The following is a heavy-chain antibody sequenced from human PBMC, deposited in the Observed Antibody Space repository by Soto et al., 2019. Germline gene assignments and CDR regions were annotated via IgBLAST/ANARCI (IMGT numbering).Heavy chain of an antibody. CDR2: IEPSDSYT. CDR3: ARRLSGPKEEYNAYYFYGLDV. D-gene: IGHD1-1*01. CDR1: GYTFTNFW. Sequence: GESQKISCKGSGYTFTNFWITWVRQMPGKGLEWMGRIEPSDSYTNYGPSFQGHVSISVDNSINTAYLQWRSLKASDTAMYYCARRLSGPKEEYNAYYFYGLDVWGQGTTVTVSS. J-gene: IGHJ6*02. V-gene: IGHV5-10-1*01.